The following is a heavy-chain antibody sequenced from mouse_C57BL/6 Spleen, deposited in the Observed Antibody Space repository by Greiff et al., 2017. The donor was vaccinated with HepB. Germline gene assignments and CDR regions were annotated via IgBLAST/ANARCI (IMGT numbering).Heavy chain of an antibody. Sequence: EVKLVESGGDLVKPGGSLKLSCAASGFTFSSYGMSWVRQTPDKRLEWVATISSGGSYTYYPDSVKGRFTISRDNAKNTLYLQMSSLKSEDTAMYYCARQRGYSNSPGYAMDYWGQGTSVTVSS. CDR3: ARQRGYSNSPGYAMDY. CDR1: GFTFSSYG. CDR2: ISSGGSYT. D-gene: IGHD2-5*01. V-gene: IGHV5-6*01. J-gene: IGHJ4*01.